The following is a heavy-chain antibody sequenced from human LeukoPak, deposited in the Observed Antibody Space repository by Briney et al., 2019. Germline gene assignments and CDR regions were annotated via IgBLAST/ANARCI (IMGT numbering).Heavy chain of an antibody. CDR3: ARGPILFYDSSGPPYYFDY. CDR1: GGSISSGDYY. V-gene: IGHV4-39*07. CDR2: INHSGST. D-gene: IGHD3-22*01. J-gene: IGHJ4*02. Sequence: SETLSLTCTVSGGSISSGDYYWSWIRQPPGKGLEWIGEINHSGSTNYNPSLKSRVTISVDTSKNQFSLKLSSVTAADTAVYYCARGPILFYDSSGPPYYFDYWGQGTLVTVSS.